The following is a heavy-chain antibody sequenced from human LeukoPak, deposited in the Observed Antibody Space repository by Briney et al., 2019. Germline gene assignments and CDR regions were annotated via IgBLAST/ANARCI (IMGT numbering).Heavy chain of an antibody. Sequence: SETLSLTCTVSGGSISSSSYYWGWIRQPPGKGLEWIGSIHYSGSTNYNPSLKSRVTISVDTSKNQFSLKLSSVTAADTAVYYCARATVAGNGYIDYWGQGTLVTVSS. CDR1: GGSISSSSYY. D-gene: IGHD6-19*01. V-gene: IGHV4-39*07. J-gene: IGHJ4*02. CDR3: ARATVAGNGYIDY. CDR2: IHYSGST.